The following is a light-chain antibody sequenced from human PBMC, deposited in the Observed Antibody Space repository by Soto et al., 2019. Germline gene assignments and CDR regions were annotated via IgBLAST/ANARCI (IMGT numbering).Light chain of an antibody. CDR3: QESFSPLYT. J-gene: IGKJ2*01. V-gene: IGKV1-39*01. CDR1: QTIHNY. CDR2: AAS. Sequence: IQLTQSPSSLSTSVGDRVTITCRASQTIHNYLNWYQQTPGKAPKLLIYAASNLRGGVPSRFSGGGSGTDFTLTISSLQPEDFATYYCQESFSPLYTFGQGTMLDI.